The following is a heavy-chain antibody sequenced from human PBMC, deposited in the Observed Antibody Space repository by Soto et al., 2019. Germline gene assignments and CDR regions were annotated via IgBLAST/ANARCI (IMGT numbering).Heavy chain of an antibody. V-gene: IGHV1-18*01. CDR1: GYTFTSYG. J-gene: IGHJ4*02. D-gene: IGHD3-16*01. Sequence: QVQLVQSGAEVKKPGASVKVSCKASGYTFTSYGISWVRQVPGQGLEWMGWINVYNGNTNYAQKLQVRVTMTTDTSTSTAYMELRGLRSDDTAVFYCARDNQFVPPDYWGQGTLVTVSS. CDR3: ARDNQFVPPDY. CDR2: INVYNGNT.